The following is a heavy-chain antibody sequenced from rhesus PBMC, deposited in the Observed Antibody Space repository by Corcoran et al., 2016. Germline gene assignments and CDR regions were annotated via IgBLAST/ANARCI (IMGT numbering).Heavy chain of an antibody. CDR2: IGGSSGST. CDR3: ARDRVPSHYGLDS. J-gene: IGHJ6*01. Sequence: QVQLQESGPGLVKPSETLSLTCAVSGGSVSSSNWWSWIRQPPGKGLEWIGYIGGSSGSTYYNPSLKSRVTISTDTSKNQFSLRLDSVTAADTAVYYCARDRVPSHYGLDSWGQGVVVTVSS. CDR1: GGSVSSSNW. V-gene: IGHV4S19*01.